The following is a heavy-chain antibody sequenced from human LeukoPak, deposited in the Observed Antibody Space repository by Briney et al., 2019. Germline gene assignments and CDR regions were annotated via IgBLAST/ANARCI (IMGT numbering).Heavy chain of an antibody. J-gene: IGHJ4*02. CDR2: ISYSGTT. CDR3: ATPEKYSSSWYLFDY. Sequence: PSETLSLTCTVSGGSISSGGYYWAWIRQPPGKGLEWIGSISYSGTTYYNPSLESRVTISVDTSKSQLSLKLSSVTAADTAVYYCATPEKYSSSWYLFDYWGQGTLVTVSS. V-gene: IGHV4-39*01. D-gene: IGHD6-13*01. CDR1: GGSISSGGYY.